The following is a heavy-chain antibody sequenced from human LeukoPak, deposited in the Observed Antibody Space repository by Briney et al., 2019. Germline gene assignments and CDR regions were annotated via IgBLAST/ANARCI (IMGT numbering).Heavy chain of an antibody. V-gene: IGHV3-21*01. CDR3: ARGTSGYGPLDY. CDR2: ISSSSSYI. CDR1: GFTFSNYN. Sequence: GGSLRLSCAASGFTFSNYNMNWVRQAPGKGLEWVSSISSSSSYIYYVDSVRGRFTISRDNAKNSLYLQMNSLRAEDTAVYYCARGTSGYGPLDYWGQGTLVTVSS. D-gene: IGHD5-12*01. J-gene: IGHJ4*02.